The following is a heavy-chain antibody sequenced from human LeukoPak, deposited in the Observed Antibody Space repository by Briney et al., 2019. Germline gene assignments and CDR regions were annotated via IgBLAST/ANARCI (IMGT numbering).Heavy chain of an antibody. J-gene: IGHJ4*02. V-gene: IGHV3-74*01. CDR1: GFTFSSYW. D-gene: IGHD2-21*02. Sequence: PGGSLRLSCEASGFTFSSYWMHWVRQAPGKGLVWVSRINSEGRSTNYADSVKGRFTISRDNAKNTLYLQLTSLRAEDTAVSYCASLGYCGGDCYPFDYWGQGTLVTVSS. CDR2: INSEGRST. CDR3: ASLGYCGGDCYPFDY.